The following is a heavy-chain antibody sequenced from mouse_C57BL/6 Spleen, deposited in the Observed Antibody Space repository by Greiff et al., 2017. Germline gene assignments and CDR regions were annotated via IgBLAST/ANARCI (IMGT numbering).Heavy chain of an antibody. J-gene: IGHJ3*01. CDR2: IRSKSNNYAT. V-gene: IGHV10-1*01. CDR1: GFSFNTYA. CDR3: VVSYYGSSSWFAY. Sequence: EVKLMESGGGLVQPKGSLKLSCAASGFSFNTYAMNWVRQAPGKGLEWVARIRSKSNNYATYYADSVKDRFTISRDDSESMLYLQMNNLKTEDTAMYYCVVSYYGSSSWFAYWGQGTLVTVSA. D-gene: IGHD1-1*01.